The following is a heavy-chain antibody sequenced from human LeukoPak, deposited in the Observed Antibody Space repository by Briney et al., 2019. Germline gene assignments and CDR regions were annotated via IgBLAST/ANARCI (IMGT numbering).Heavy chain of an antibody. CDR3: ARETYRYGMDV. V-gene: IGHV3-48*03. CDR1: GFTFSSYE. CDR2: ITSSGSTI. J-gene: IGHJ6*04. Sequence: PRGSLRLSCAASGFTFSSYEMNWVRQAPGKGLEWVSYITSSGSTIYYADSVKGRFTISRDNDKNSLYLQMNSLRAEETAVYYCARETYRYGMDVWGKGTTVTVSS.